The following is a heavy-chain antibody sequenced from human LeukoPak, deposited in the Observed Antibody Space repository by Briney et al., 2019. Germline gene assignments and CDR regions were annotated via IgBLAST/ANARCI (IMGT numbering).Heavy chain of an antibody. Sequence: GGSLRLSCAASGFTVSSNCMSWVRQAPGKGLEWVSVIYSGGSTYYADSVKGRFTISRDNSKNTLYLQMNSLRAEDTAVYYCARGVLRGYSYGYAFDYWGQGTLVTVSS. D-gene: IGHD5-18*01. CDR1: GFTVSSNC. CDR2: IYSGGST. CDR3: ARGVLRGYSYGYAFDY. V-gene: IGHV3-53*01. J-gene: IGHJ4*02.